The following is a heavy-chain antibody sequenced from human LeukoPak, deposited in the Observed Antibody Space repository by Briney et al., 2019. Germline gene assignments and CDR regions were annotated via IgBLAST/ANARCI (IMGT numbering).Heavy chain of an antibody. J-gene: IGHJ4*02. D-gene: IGHD5-12*01. CDR1: GFTFDDYV. CDR2: IGWNKDKI. V-gene: IGHV3-9*01. Sequence: PGTSLRLSFAASGFTFDDYVMHWVRQAPGKGLEWVSSIGWNKDKILYADSLKGRFTISRDNARRSLFLQMDSLRAEDTAFYYCAKAKRNSDYLFDYWGQGTLVAVSS. CDR3: AKAKRNSDYLFDY.